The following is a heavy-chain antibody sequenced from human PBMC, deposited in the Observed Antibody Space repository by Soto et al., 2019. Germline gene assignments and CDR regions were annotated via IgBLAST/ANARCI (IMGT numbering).Heavy chain of an antibody. CDR1: GFTFSSYS. CDR3: ARSPPGGYHYYYGMDV. CDR2: ISSSSSYI. Sequence: PGGSLRLSCAASGFTFSSYSMNWVRQAPGKGLEWVSSISSSSSYIYYADSVKGRFTISRDNAKNSLYLQMNSLRAGDTAVYYCARSPPGGYHYYYGMDVWGQGTTVTVSS. J-gene: IGHJ6*02. V-gene: IGHV3-21*01. D-gene: IGHD3-22*01.